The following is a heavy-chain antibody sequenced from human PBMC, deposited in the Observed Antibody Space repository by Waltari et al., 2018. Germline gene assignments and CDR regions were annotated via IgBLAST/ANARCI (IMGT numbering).Heavy chain of an antibody. D-gene: IGHD3-22*01. CDR3: ASENYYDSSGFSVS. V-gene: IGHV5-10-1*03. CDR2: SDPAASET. J-gene: IGHJ5*02. Sequence: EVRLVQSGAEVKKPGECLTISCQASGYTFSHYWISWVRHLPGQGLEWMGKSDPAASETNNSPSFQCHVIISADKSSSAASLHLSSLKASDSATYYCASENYYDSSGFSVSWGQGTLVTVSS. CDR1: GYTFSHYW.